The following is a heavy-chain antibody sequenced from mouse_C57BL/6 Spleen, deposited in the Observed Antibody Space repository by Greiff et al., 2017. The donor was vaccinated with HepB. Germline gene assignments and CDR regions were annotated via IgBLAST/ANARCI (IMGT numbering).Heavy chain of an antibody. CDR3: AREGGSSYWYFDV. V-gene: IGHV1-19*01. Sequence: EVQLQQSGPVLVKPGASVKMSCKASGYTFTDYYMNWVKQSHGKSLEWIGVINPYNGGTSYNQKFKGKATLTVDKSSSPAYMELNSLTSEDSAVYYCAREGGSSYWYFDVWGTGTTVTVSS. J-gene: IGHJ1*03. CDR2: INPYNGGT. CDR1: GYTFTDYY. D-gene: IGHD1-1*01.